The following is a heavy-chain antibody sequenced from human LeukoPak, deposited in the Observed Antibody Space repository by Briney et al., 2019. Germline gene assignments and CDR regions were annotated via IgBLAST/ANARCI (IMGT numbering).Heavy chain of an antibody. D-gene: IGHD3-22*01. Sequence: PGRSLRLSCAASGFTFSNYAMTWVRQAPGKGLEWVSSLSGSGGGTWYAGSVKGRFSISRDNSKNTLYLEMNSLRAEDTAVYYCAKDRTPYSRSGGYYLGAFDLWGHGTLVTVSS. J-gene: IGHJ3*01. CDR1: GFTFSNYA. CDR3: AKDRTPYSRSGGYYLGAFDL. CDR2: LSGSGGGT. V-gene: IGHV3-23*01.